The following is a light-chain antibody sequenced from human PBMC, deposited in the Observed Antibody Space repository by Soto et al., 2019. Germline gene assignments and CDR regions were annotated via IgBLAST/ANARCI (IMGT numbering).Light chain of an antibody. V-gene: IGLV2-14*03. Sequence: QSVLTQPASVSGSPGQSVAISCTGTSSDVGGYNSVSWYQQHPGKAPKLMIYDVTKRPSGISDRFSGSKSGNTASLTISGLQPEDEAAYFCASYTGITTHVVFGGGTKVTVL. CDR2: DVT. J-gene: IGLJ2*01. CDR1: SSDVGGYNS. CDR3: ASYTGITTHVV.